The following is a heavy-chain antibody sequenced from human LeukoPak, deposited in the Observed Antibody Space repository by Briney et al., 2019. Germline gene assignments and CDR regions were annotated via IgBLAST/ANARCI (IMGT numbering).Heavy chain of an antibody. D-gene: IGHD6-19*01. CDR3: AKDGGSGWNFDY. J-gene: IGHJ4*02. Sequence: PGGSLRLSCTASGVTFSSHAMGWGGRAPGEGLEGVSVITDSGRNTKNADSVEGRFTISRDNSQNTLYLPMNSLRVEDTAVYYCAKDGGSGWNFDYWGQGTLVSVSS. CDR2: ITDSGRNT. V-gene: IGHV3-23*01. CDR1: GVTFSSHA.